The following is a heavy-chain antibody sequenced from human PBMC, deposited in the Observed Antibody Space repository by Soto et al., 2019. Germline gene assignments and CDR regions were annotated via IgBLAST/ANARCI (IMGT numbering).Heavy chain of an antibody. CDR3: ARVYRGGYGMDV. D-gene: IGHD3-10*01. Sequence: PGGSLRLSCAASGFTFSSYGMHWVRQAPGKGLEWVAVIWYDGSNKYYADSVKGRFTISRDNSKNTLYLQMNSLRAEDTAVYYCARVYRGGYGMDVWGQGTTVTVSS. J-gene: IGHJ6*02. V-gene: IGHV3-33*01. CDR1: GFTFSSYG. CDR2: IWYDGSNK.